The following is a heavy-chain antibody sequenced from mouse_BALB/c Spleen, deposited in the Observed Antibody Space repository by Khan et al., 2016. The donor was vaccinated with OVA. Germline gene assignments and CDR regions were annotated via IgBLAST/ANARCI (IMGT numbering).Heavy chain of an antibody. Sequence: QVQLQQSGPELVKPGASVKMSCKASGYTFTDYDIRWVKQRTGQGLEWIGAIYPGSGSPFYNEKFKGKATLTADKSSNTAYMQLSSLTSEDSAVYFCAKIFYGNSYAMDYWGQGTAVTVSS. J-gene: IGHJ4*01. CDR2: IYPGSGSP. CDR1: GYTFTDYD. V-gene: IGHV1-77*01. D-gene: IGHD2-1*01. CDR3: AKIFYGNSYAMDY.